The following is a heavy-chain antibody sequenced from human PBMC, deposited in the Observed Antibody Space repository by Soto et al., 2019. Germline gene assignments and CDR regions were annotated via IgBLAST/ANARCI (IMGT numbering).Heavy chain of an antibody. J-gene: IGHJ5*02. V-gene: IGHV3-23*01. CDR2: IHGNGGGT. Sequence: EVQLLESGGGLVQPGGSLRLSCAASGFNFRNYAMSWDRQAPGKGLECVSSIHGNGGGTYYADSVKGRFTGSRDDSKETLYLQLSSLRVDDTAVYYCAKDAVALNGGWDWFDPWCQGTLVTVSS. CDR3: AKDAVALNGGWDWFDP. D-gene: IGHD5-12*01. CDR1: GFNFRNYA.